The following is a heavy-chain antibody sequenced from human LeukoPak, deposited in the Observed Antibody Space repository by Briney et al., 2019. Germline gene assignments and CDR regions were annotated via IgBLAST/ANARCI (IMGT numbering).Heavy chain of an antibody. CDR3: ARGRVGATTNFDY. CDR1: GYTFTGYY. D-gene: IGHD1-26*01. J-gene: IGHJ4*02. CDR2: INPNSGGT. V-gene: IGHV1-2*02. Sequence: GASVKVSCKASGYTFTGYYMHWVRQAPGQGLEWMGWINPNSGGTNYAQKFQGRVTMTRDTSISTAYMELSRLRSDDTAVYYCARGRVGATTNFDYWGQGILVTVSS.